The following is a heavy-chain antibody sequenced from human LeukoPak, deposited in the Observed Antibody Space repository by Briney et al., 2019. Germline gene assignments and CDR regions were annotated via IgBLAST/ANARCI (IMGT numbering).Heavy chain of an antibody. CDR3: ARDGFYYDILTGYYPPGYFDY. CDR2: IYTSGST. V-gene: IGHV4-4*07. CDR1: GGSISSYY. D-gene: IGHD3-9*01. Sequence: PSETLSLTCTLSGGSISSYYWSWIRQPAGKGLEWIGRIYTSGSTNYNPSLKSRVTMSVDTSKNQFSLKLSSVTAADTAVYYCARDGFYYDILTGYYPPGYFDYWGQGTLVTVSS. J-gene: IGHJ4*02.